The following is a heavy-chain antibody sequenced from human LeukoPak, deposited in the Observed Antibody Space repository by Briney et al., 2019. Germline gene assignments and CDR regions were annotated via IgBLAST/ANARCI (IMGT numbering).Heavy chain of an antibody. CDR3: ARDLRFRGGFDY. J-gene: IGHJ4*02. Sequence: SETLSLTCTVSGGSISSYYWSWIRQPPGKGREWIGYIYYSGSTNYNPSLKSRVTISVDTSKNQFSLKLSSVTAADTAVYYCARDLRFRGGFDYWGQGTLSPSPQ. V-gene: IGHV4-59*01. CDR2: IYYSGST. CDR1: GGSISSYY. D-gene: IGHD3-10*01.